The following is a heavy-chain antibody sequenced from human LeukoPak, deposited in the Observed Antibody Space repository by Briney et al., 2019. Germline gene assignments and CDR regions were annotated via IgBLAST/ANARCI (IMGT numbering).Heavy chain of an antibody. J-gene: IGHJ4*02. CDR2: INPNSGGT. V-gene: IGHV1-2*02. CDR1: GYTFTGYY. Sequence: ASVKVSCKASGYTFTGYYMHWVRQAPGQGLEWMGWINPNSGGTNYAQKFQGGVTMTRDTSISTAYMELSRLRSDDTAVYYCARQTAAGTSLGYWGQGTLVTVSS. D-gene: IGHD6-13*01. CDR3: ARQTAAGTSLGY.